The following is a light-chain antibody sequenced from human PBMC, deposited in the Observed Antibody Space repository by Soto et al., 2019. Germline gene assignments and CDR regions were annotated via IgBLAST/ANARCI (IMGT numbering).Light chain of an antibody. CDR2: RNN. Sequence: QSVLTQPPSASGTPGQRVTISCSGSSSNIGSNYVYWYHQLPGTAPKLVIYRNNQRPSGVPDRISGSKSGTSASLAISGLRSEDEADYYCAVWDDSLDGVVFGGGTKLTVL. J-gene: IGLJ2*01. V-gene: IGLV1-47*01. CDR3: AVWDDSLDGVV. CDR1: SSNIGSNY.